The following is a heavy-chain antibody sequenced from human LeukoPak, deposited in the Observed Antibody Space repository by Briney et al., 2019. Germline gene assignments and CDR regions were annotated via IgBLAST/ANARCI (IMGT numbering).Heavy chain of an antibody. CDR1: GFTFSSYW. CDR3: AREVRGSYGPQAFDI. D-gene: IGHD5-18*01. J-gene: IGHJ3*02. CDR2: IKQDGSEK. V-gene: IGHV3-7*01. Sequence: QPGGSLRLSCAASGFTFSSYWMSWVRQAPGKGLEWVANIKQDGSEKYYVDSVKGRFTISRDNAKNSLYLQINSLRAEDTAVYYCAREVRGSYGPQAFDIWGQGTMVTVSS.